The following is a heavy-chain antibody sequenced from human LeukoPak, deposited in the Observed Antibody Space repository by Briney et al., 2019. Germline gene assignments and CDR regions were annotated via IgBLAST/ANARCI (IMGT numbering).Heavy chain of an antibody. CDR2: IIPIFGTA. Sequence: SVKVSCKASGGTFSSYAISWVRQAPGQGLEWMGGIIPIFGTANYAQKFQGRVTITADESTSTAYMELSSLRSEDTAVYYCARENQETYYYDSSGYYDYWYFDLWGRGTLVTVSS. CDR3: ARENQETYYYDSSGYYDYWYFDL. D-gene: IGHD3-22*01. V-gene: IGHV1-69*13. CDR1: GGTFSSYA. J-gene: IGHJ2*01.